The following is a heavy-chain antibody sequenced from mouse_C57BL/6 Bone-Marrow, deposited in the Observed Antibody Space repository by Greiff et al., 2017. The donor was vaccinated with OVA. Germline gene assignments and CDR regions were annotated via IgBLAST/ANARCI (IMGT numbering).Heavy chain of an antibody. V-gene: IGHV1-15*01. Sequence: QVQLKQSGAELVRPGASVTLSCKASGYTFTDYEMHWVKQTPVHGLEWIGAIDPETGGTAYNQKFKGKAILTADKSSSTAYMELRSLTSEDSAVYYCTRSLLLPYAMDYWGQGTSVTVSS. CDR3: TRSLLLPYAMDY. CDR2: IDPETGGT. D-gene: IGHD2-10*01. CDR1: GYTFTDYE. J-gene: IGHJ4*01.